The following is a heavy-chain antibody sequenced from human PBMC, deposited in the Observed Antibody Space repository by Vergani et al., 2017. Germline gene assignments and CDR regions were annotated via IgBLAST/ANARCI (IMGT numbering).Heavy chain of an antibody. CDR2: ISYDGSNK. CDR3: ARDSVAGYSGYGVVDY. V-gene: IGHV3-30-3*01. J-gene: IGHJ4*02. D-gene: IGHD5-12*01. CDR1: GFTFRSYA. Sequence: QVQLVESGGGVVQPGRSLRLSCAASGFTFRSYAMHWVRQAPGKGLEWVAVISYDGSNKYYADSVKGRFTISRDNSKNTLYLQMNSLRAEDTAVYYCARDSVAGYSGYGVVDYWGQGTLVTVSS.